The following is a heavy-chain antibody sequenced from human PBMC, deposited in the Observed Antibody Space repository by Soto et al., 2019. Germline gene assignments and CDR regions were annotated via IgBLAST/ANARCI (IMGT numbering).Heavy chain of an antibody. CDR1: VFTFSNYE. V-gene: IGHV3-48*03. Sequence: PGGSLRLSCEASVFTFSNYEMNFVRQAPGKGLEWVSYISRSGTIYYADSVKVRFTISRDNAKNSLYLQMNSLRAEDTAVYYCARERITIIGLVINYYTGMEVWGHGTTLTVPS. D-gene: IGHD3-3*01. J-gene: IGHJ6*02. CDR3: ARERITIIGLVINYYTGMEV. CDR2: ISRSGTI.